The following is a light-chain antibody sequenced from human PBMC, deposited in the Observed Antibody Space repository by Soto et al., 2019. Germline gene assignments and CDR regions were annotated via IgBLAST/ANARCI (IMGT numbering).Light chain of an antibody. CDR1: QGISSY. J-gene: IGKJ4*01. Sequence: QLTQSPSSLSASVGDRVTITCRASQGISSYLAWYQQKPGKVPKLLISAASTLESGVPLRFSGGGFGTDFTLTISSLQPEDFATYYCQQLYRYPLSFDGGTKVEIK. CDR3: QQLYRYPLS. CDR2: AAS. V-gene: IGKV1-9*01.